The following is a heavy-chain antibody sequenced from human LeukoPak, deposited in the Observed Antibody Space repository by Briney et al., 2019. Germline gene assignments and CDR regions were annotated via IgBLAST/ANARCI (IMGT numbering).Heavy chain of an antibody. V-gene: IGHV4-30-2*01. J-gene: IGHJ4*02. Sequence: PSQTLSLTCAVSGGSISSGGYSWSWIRQPPGKGLEWIGYIYHSGSTYYNPSLKSRVTISVDRSKNQFPLKLSSVTAADTAVYYCARGQGVGATTFDYWGQGTLVTVSS. D-gene: IGHD1-26*01. CDR2: IYHSGST. CDR1: GGSISSGGYS. CDR3: ARGQGVGATTFDY.